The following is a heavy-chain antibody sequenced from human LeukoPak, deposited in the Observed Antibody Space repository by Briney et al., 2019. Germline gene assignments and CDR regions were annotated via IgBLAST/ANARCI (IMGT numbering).Heavy chain of an antibody. Sequence: SVTLSLTCAVSVDSISSNNWWGWVCQPPGKGLEWIGEIYHSGSPNYNPSLKSRVTISVDKSRNHFSLNLSSVTAADTAVYYCARVNINNWHSCDYWGQGTLVTVSS. CDR2: IYHSGSP. D-gene: IGHD1-1*01. V-gene: IGHV4-4*02. J-gene: IGHJ4*02. CDR3: ARVNINNWHSCDY. CDR1: VDSISSNNW.